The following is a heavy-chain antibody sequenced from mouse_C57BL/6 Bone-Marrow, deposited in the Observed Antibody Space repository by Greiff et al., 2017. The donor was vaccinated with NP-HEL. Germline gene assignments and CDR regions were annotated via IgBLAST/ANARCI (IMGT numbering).Heavy chain of an antibody. CDR3: ARSTTVVGGGYAMDY. CDR1: GYTFTDYY. V-gene: IGHV1-75*01. J-gene: IGHJ4*01. Sequence: QVQLKQSGPELVKPGASVKISCKASGYTFTDYYINWVKQRPGQGLEWIGWIFPGSGSTYYNEKFKGKATLTVDKSSSTAYMLLSSLTSEDSAVYFCARSTTVVGGGYAMDYWGQGTSVTVSS. CDR2: IFPGSGST. D-gene: IGHD1-1*01.